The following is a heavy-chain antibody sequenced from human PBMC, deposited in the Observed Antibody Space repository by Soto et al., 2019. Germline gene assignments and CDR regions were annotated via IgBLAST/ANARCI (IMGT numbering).Heavy chain of an antibody. CDR2: ISYDGSNK. V-gene: IGHV3-30*18. CDR1: GFTFSNYG. D-gene: IGHD2-15*01. CDR3: AKDLDDVVVAHTRHYYYGMDV. Sequence: GGSLRLSCAASGFTFSNYGMHWVRQAPGKGLEWVAVISYDGSNKNYADSVKGRFTISRDNSKNTLYLQMNSLRAEDTAVYYCAKDLDDVVVAHTRHYYYGMDVWGQGTTVTVSS. J-gene: IGHJ6*02.